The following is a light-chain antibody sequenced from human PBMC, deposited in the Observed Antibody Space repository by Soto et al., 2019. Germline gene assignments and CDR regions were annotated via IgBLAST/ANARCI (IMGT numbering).Light chain of an antibody. J-gene: IGKJ4*01. V-gene: IGKV3D-15*01. CDR2: DAS. CDR3: QQYNSWPLT. CDR1: QSGSSY. Sequence: EIVLTQSPATLSLSPGERATLSCRASQSGSSYLAWYQQKPGQAPRLLIYDASTRATGVPTRISGSGSGTEFTLTISSLQSEDFAVYYCQQYNSWPLTFGGGTRWIS.